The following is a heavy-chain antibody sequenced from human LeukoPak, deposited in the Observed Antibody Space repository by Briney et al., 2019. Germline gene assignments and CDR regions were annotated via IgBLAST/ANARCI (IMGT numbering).Heavy chain of an antibody. CDR3: AKDEGGGPYYFDY. CDR2: ISGSGNST. D-gene: IGHD2-15*01. Sequence: GGSLRLSCAASGFTFSGYAMSWVRQAPGKGLEWVSAISGSGNSTYYADSVKGRFTISRDNSKNTLYLQMNSLRAEDTAVYYCAKDEGGGPYYFDYWGQGTLVTVSS. CDR1: GFTFSGYA. J-gene: IGHJ4*02. V-gene: IGHV3-23*01.